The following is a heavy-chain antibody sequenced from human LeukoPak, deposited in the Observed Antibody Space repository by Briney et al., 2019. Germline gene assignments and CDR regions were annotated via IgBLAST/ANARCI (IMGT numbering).Heavy chain of an antibody. CDR1: GFTFSNYV. D-gene: IGHD6-13*01. V-gene: IGHV4-34*01. CDR3: ARSIAQYNWFDP. Sequence: GSLRLSCAASGFTFSNYVMSWVRQPPGKGLEWIGEINHSGSTNYNPSLKSRVTISVDTSKNQFSLRLSSVTAADTAVYYCARSIAQYNWFDPWGQGTLVTVSS. CDR2: INHSGST. J-gene: IGHJ5*02.